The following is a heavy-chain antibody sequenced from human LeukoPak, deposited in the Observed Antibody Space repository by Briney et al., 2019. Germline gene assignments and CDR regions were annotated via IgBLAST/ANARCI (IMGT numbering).Heavy chain of an antibody. CDR3: ARDTSPGITGTY. Sequence: SETLSHTCTLSGYSITNVYYWGWIRQPPGKGLDWIGSFYHDGRIDYNPSVKSRVTISRVTSNDQFSLKLSSVTAADTAMYYCARDTSPGITGTYWGQGTLVTVSS. D-gene: IGHD1-20*01. CDR2: FYHDGRI. CDR1: GYSITNVYY. V-gene: IGHV4-38-2*02. J-gene: IGHJ4*02.